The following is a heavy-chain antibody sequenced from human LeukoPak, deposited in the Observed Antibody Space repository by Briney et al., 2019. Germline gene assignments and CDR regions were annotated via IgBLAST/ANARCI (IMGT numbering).Heavy chain of an antibody. CDR2: IIPILGIA. J-gene: IGHJ4*02. CDR3: AREGGRKAVAGTRSPYH. CDR1: GGTFSSYT. V-gene: IGHV1-69*04. D-gene: IGHD6-19*01. Sequence: SVKVSCKASGGTFSSYTISWVRQAPGQGPEWMGRIIPILGIANYAQKFQGRVTITADKSTSTAYMELSSLRSEDTAVYYCAREGGRKAVAGTRSPYHWGQGTLVTVSS.